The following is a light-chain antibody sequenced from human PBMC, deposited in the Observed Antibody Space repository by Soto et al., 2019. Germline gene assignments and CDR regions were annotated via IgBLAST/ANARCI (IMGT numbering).Light chain of an antibody. CDR2: AAS. V-gene: IGKV3-15*01. J-gene: IGKJ1*01. Sequence: EVVLTQSPATLSVSPGERATLSCRASQRVSSTLAWYQQKPGQAPRLLIYAASARASGIPARFSGSGSETEFTLTISSLQSEDFAVYYCQQYNDWPLTFGLGTKVEIK. CDR3: QQYNDWPLT. CDR1: QRVSST.